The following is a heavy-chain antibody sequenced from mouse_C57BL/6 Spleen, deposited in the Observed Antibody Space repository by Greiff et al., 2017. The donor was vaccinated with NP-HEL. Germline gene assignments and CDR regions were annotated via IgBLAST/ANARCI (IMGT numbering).Heavy chain of an antibody. V-gene: IGHV1-61*01. CDR2: IYPSDSET. Sequence: VQLQQPGAELVRPGSSVKLSCKASGYTFTSYWMDWVKQRPGQGLEWIGNIYPSDSETHYNQKFKDKATLTVDKSSSTAYMQLSSLTSEDSAVYYCARSSSGYVGYAMDYWGQGTSVTVSS. CDR3: ARSSSGYVGYAMDY. CDR1: GYTFTSYW. J-gene: IGHJ4*01. D-gene: IGHD3-2*02.